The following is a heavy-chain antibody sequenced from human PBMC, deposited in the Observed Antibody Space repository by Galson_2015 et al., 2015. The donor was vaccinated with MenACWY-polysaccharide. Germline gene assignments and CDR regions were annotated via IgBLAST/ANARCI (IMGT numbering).Heavy chain of an antibody. V-gene: IGHV3-23*01. CDR1: GFAFSNHG. CDR3: ARGPAYGDRVDFLDF. CDR2: LSRTATT. D-gene: IGHD4-17*01. Sequence: SLRLSCAASGFAFSNHGMAWVRQAPGRGLEWVSALSRTATTYYSASVKGRFTISRDNSKNSLYLQMNSLRAEDTAIYYCARGPAYGDRVDFLDFWGQGTLVTVSS. J-gene: IGHJ4*02.